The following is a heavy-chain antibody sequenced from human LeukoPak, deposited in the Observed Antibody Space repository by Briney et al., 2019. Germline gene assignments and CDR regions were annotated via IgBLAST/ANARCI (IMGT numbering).Heavy chain of an antibody. V-gene: IGHV1-2*02. D-gene: IGHD6-19*01. J-gene: IGHJ4*02. CDR3: ARDGGSGWNLDY. Sequence: ASVKVSCKASGYTFINYYMHWVRQAPGQGLEWMGWINPGSGATKNAQKFQGRVTMTRDTSISTAYMDLSRLTSDDTAVYYCARDGGSGWNLDYWGQGTLVTVSS. CDR1: GYTFINYY. CDR2: INPGSGAT.